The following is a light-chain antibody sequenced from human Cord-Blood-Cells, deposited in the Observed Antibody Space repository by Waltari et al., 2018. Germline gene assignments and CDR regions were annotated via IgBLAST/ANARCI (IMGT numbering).Light chain of an antibody. CDR2: DAS. Sequence: EIVLTQSPATLSLSPGARATLSCRASPSVSSYLAWYQQKPGQAPRLLIDDASNRATGIPARFSGSGSGTDFTLTISSLEPEDFAVYYCQQRSNWYTFGQGTKLEIK. CDR3: QQRSNWYT. CDR1: PSVSSY. J-gene: IGKJ2*01. V-gene: IGKV3-11*01.